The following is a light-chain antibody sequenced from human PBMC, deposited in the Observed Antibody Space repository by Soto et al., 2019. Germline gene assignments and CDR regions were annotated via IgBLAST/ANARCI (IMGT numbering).Light chain of an antibody. CDR3: QVRTNWSTA. CDR2: QTS. CDR1: QSLSNNIY. J-gene: IGKJ5*01. V-gene: IGKV3D-20*02. Sequence: EVVLTQSPGSLSLSPGERATLSCRASQSLSNNIYLAWYQQKPGQAPRLLIYQTSIRATGIPDRFSGTGSGTDFTLTINNLEPEDFAVYYCQVRTNWSTAFGRGTRLEIK.